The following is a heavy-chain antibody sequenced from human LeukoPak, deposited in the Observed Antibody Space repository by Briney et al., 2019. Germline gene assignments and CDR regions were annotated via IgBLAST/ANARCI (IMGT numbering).Heavy chain of an antibody. CDR2: IYHSGST. D-gene: IGHD3-3*01. J-gene: IGHJ5*02. CDR1: GGSISSGGYS. V-gene: IGHV4-30-2*01. CDR3: ARGGTFTIFGVVTGTRFDP. Sequence: PSQTLSLTCAVSGGSISSGGYSWSWIRQPPGKGLEWIGYIYHSGSTYYNPSLKSRVTISVDRSKNQFSLKLSSVTAADTAVYYCARGGTFTIFGVVTGTRFDPRGQGTLVTVSS.